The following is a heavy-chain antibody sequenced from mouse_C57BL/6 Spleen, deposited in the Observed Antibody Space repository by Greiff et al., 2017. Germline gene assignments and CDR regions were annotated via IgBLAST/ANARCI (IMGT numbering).Heavy chain of an antibody. D-gene: IGHD2-1*01. V-gene: IGHV1-42*01. J-gene: IGHJ2*01. CDR1: GYSFTGYY. CDR3: ARGNFHFDY. CDR2: INPSTGGT. Sequence: EVKLMESGPELVKPGASVKISCKASGYSFTGYYMNWVKQSPEKSLEWIGEINPSTGGTTYNQKFKAKATLTVDKSSSTAYMQLKSLTSEDSAVYYCARGNFHFDYWGQGTTLTVSS.